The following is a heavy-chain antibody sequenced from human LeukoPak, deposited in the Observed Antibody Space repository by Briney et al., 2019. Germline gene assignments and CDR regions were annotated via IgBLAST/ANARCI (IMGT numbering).Heavy chain of an antibody. D-gene: IGHD2-21*02. CDR2: INPDGRDT. V-gene: IGHV3-7*01. CDR1: GFTFNRCW. Sequence: AGGSLRLSCVASGFTFNRCWMNWVRQAPGKGLEWVAHINPDGRDTYYVDSVKGRFTISRDNAQNSMYLQMNSLGVEDTAVYYCTSWGDTTAEYFQRWGQGTLVTVSS. J-gene: IGHJ1*01. CDR3: TSWGDTTAEYFQR.